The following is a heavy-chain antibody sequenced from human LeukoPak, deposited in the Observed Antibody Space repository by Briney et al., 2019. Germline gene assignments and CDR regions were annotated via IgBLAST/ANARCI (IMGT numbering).Heavy chain of an antibody. CDR1: GGSFSGYY. J-gene: IGHJ4*02. CDR3: ARLYLPATRFDY. CDR2: INHSGST. Sequence: PPETLSLTCAVYGGSFSGYYWSWIRQPPGKGLEWIGEINHSGSTNYNPSLKSRVTISVDTSKNQFSLKLSSVTAADTAVYYCARLYLPATRFDYWGQGTLVTVSS. D-gene: IGHD5-24*01. V-gene: IGHV4-34*01.